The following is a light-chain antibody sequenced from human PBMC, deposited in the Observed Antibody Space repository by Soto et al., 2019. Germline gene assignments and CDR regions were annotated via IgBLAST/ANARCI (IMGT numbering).Light chain of an antibody. CDR3: CAHNTNGTLQV. V-gene: IGLV2-14*03. CDR2: YVT. J-gene: IGLJ1*01. CDR1: SGDVAVYNY. Sequence: QSARAQPASVSGTPGQSITSSCTGTSGDVAVYNYVSWYQLHPGNAPKLMIYYVTSRSSGVSNRFSGSKSGNTASLTISGLQAEDEADYYCCAHNTNGTLQVFGRRPTLTFL.